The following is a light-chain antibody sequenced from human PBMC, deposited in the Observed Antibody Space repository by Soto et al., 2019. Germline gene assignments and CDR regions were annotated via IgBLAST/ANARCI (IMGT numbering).Light chain of an antibody. CDR1: QFIGRS. CDR2: QAS. J-gene: IGKJ1*01. Sequence: DIQMTQSPSTLSASVGDRVTITCRASQFIGRSLAWYQQKPGKAPKVLIYQASSLDSGVPSRFSGSASGTECTPTISTLQPDDFATYSCKQYEYYWTFGQGTKVDIK. V-gene: IGKV1-5*03. CDR3: KQYEYYWT.